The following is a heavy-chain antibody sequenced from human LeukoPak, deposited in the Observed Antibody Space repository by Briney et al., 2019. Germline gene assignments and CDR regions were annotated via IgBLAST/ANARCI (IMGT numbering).Heavy chain of an antibody. J-gene: IGHJ5*01. CDR1: GFALRSYT. CDR2: ISSTSAYI. CDR3: ARVAVAGPTGWFDS. V-gene: IGHV3-21*01. D-gene: IGHD6-19*01. Sequence: GGSLRLSCAASGFALRSYTVPWVRQAPGKGLEWVSSISSTSAYIYYAESVKGRFSISRDNVDNVVHLQMSSLRNEDTAFYYCARVAVAGPTGWFDSWGQGTLVTVSS.